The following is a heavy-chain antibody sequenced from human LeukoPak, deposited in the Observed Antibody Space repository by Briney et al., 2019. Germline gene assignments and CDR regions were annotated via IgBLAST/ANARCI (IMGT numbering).Heavy chain of an antibody. J-gene: IGHJ6*02. Sequence: SETLSLTCAVYGGSFSGYYWSWIRQPPGKGLEWIGEINHSGSTNYNPSLKSRVTMSVDTSKNQLSLKLSSVTAADTAVYYCARRSRRYYYYGMDVWGQGTTVTVSS. V-gene: IGHV4-34*01. CDR3: ARRSRRYYYYGMDV. CDR1: GGSFSGYY. CDR2: INHSGST.